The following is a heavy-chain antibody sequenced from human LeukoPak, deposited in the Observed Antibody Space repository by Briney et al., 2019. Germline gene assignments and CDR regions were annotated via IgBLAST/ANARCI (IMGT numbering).Heavy chain of an antibody. Sequence: TGGSLRLSCAASGFTFSSYAMSWVRQAPGKGLEWVSAISGSGGSTYYADSVKGRFTISRDNSKNTLYLQMNSLRAEDTAVYYCANNERIYPMDIAMVSSYWGQGTLVTASS. D-gene: IGHD5-18*01. CDR2: ISGSGGST. V-gene: IGHV3-23*01. CDR1: GFTFSSYA. J-gene: IGHJ4*02. CDR3: ANNERIYPMDIAMVSSY.